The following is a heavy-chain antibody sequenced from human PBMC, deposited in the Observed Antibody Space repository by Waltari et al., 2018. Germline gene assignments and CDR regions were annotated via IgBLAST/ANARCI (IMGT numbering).Heavy chain of an antibody. CDR3: ARVGEQWLVDSYFDY. CDR1: GFTFSSYA. V-gene: IGHV3-30-3*01. D-gene: IGHD6-19*01. J-gene: IGHJ4*02. CDR2: ISYDGSNK. Sequence: QVQLVESGGGVVQPGRSLRLSCAASGFTFSSYAMHWVRQAPGKGLEWGAVISYDGSNKYYPDPGKGRFTISRDKSKNTLYLQMNSLRAEDTAVYYCARVGEQWLVDSYFDYWGQGTLVTVSS.